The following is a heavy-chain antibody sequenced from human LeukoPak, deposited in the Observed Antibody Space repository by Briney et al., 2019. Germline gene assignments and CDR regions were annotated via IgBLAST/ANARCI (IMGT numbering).Heavy chain of an antibody. CDR3: AKDQTTVTTYGDAFDI. V-gene: IGHV3-30*02. CDR1: GFTFSSFG. Sequence: GRSLRLSCAASGFTFSSFGMHWVRQAPGRGLEGVAFIRYDGSNKYYADSVKGRFTISRDNSKNTLYLQMNSLRAEDTAVYYCAKDQTTVTTYGDAFDIWGQGTMVTVSS. D-gene: IGHD4-17*01. J-gene: IGHJ3*02. CDR2: IRYDGSNK.